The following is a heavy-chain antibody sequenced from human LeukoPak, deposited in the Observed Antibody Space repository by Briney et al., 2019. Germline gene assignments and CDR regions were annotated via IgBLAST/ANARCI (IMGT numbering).Heavy chain of an antibody. J-gene: IGHJ6*03. CDR1: GYTFTGYY. D-gene: IGHD1-7*01. Sequence: ASVRVSCKASGYTFTGYYMHWVRQAPGQGLEWMGWINPNSGGTNYAQKFQGRVTMTRDTSISTAYMELSSLRSEDTAVYYCAIPGPELQPRAGHYYYYYYMDVWGKGTTVTVSS. CDR3: AIPGPELQPRAGHYYYYYYMDV. V-gene: IGHV1-2*02. CDR2: INPNSGGT.